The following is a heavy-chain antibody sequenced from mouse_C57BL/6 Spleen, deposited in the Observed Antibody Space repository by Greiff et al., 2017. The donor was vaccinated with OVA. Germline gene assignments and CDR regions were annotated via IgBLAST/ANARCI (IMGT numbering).Heavy chain of an antibody. Sequence: EVKVVESGGDLVKPGGSLKLSCAASGFTFSSYGMSWVRQTPDKRLEWVATLSSGGSYTYYPDSVKGRFTISSDNAKNTLYLQMSSRKSEDTARYYCARLEGYFDVWGKGTTVTVSS. CDR3: ARLEGYFDV. J-gene: IGHJ1*03. CDR1: GFTFSSYG. V-gene: IGHV5-6*01. CDR2: LSSGGSYT.